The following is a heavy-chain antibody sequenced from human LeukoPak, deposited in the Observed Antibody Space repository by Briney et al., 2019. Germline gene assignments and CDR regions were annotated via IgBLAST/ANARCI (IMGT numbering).Heavy chain of an antibody. CDR2: ISGSGGST. Sequence: HSGGSLRLSCAASGFTFSSYAMSWVRQAPGKGLEWVSAISGSGGSTYYADSVKGRFTISRDNSKNTLYLQMNSLRAEDTAVYYCAKDGTATTFWSGEDYFDYWGQGTLVTVSS. D-gene: IGHD3-3*01. J-gene: IGHJ4*02. CDR3: AKDGTATTFWSGEDYFDY. CDR1: GFTFSSYA. V-gene: IGHV3-23*01.